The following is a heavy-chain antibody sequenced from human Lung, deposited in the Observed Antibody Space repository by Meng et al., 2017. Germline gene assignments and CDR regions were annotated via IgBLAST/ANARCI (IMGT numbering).Heavy chain of an antibody. CDR2: IDPKSGDT. Sequence: QGQLVQSGAEVKKPGAAAKVSCNASGYTFPDYWLHWVRRAPGQGLEWMGRIDPKSGDTHYAQRFQGRVTMTGDTSISTAYMELSGLRSDDTAMYYCARDEDISAAGKLFGNYWGQGTLVTVSS. J-gene: IGHJ4*02. D-gene: IGHD6-25*01. CDR3: ARDEDISAAGKLFGNY. CDR1: GYTFPDYW. V-gene: IGHV1-2*06.